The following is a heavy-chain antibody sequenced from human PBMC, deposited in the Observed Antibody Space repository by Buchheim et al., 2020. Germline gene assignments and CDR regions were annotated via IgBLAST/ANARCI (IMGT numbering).Heavy chain of an antibody. D-gene: IGHD3-3*01. CDR3: ARTLSYYDFWSGPPHFDY. CDR2: ISAHNGNT. CDR1: GYTFTTYG. Sequence: QVQLVQSGAEVKKPGASVKVSCKASGYTFTTYGISWVRQAPGQGLEWMGWISAHNGNTNYAQKVQGRVTMTTDTSTSTAYMEVRSLRSDDTAVCYCARTLSYYDFWSGPPHFDYWGQGTL. J-gene: IGHJ4*02. V-gene: IGHV1-18*04.